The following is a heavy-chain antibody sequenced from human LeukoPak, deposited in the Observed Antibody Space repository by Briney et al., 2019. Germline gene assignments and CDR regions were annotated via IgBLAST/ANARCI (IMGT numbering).Heavy chain of an antibody. J-gene: IGHJ4*02. CDR1: GFTFSSYN. V-gene: IGHV3-30-3*01. Sequence: RGSLRLSCAASGFTFSSYNMNWVRQAPGKGLEWVAVISYDGSNKYYADSVKGRFTISRDNSKNTLYLQMNSLRAEDTAVYYCARSGGRYYDSSGYPRDYWGQGTLVTVSS. D-gene: IGHD3-22*01. CDR3: ARSGGRYYDSSGYPRDY. CDR2: ISYDGSNK.